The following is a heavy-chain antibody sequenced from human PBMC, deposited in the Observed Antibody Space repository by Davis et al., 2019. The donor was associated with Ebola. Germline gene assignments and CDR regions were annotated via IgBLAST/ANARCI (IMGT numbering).Heavy chain of an antibody. CDR2: IIPIFGTA. CDR3: ARESSGWYGIADY. D-gene: IGHD6-19*01. CDR1: GGTFSSYA. V-gene: IGHV1-69*06. Sequence: SVTVSCKASGGTFSSYAISWVRQAPGQGLEWMGGIIPIFGTANYAQKFQGRVTITADKSTSTAYMELSSLKSEDTAVYYCARESSGWYGIADYWGQGTLVTVSS. J-gene: IGHJ4*02.